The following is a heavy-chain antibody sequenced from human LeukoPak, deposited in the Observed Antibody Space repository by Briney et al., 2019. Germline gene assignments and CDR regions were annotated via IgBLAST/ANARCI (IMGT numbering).Heavy chain of an antibody. CDR3: ARGIRYFDSGTYYNGNDC. D-gene: IGHD3-10*01. CDR2: ISSSGSTI. CDR1: GFTFSDYY. V-gene: IGHV3-11*04. J-gene: IGHJ4*02. Sequence: GGSLRLSCAASGFTFSDYYMSWIRQAPGKGLEWVSYISSSGSTIYYADSVKGRFTISRDNAKNSLYLQMNSLRAEDTAVYYCARGIRYFDSGTYYNGNDCWGQGALVTVSS.